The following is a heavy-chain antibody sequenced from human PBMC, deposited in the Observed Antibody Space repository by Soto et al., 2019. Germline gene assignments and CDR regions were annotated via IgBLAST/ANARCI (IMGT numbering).Heavy chain of an antibody. Sequence: GGSLRLSCAASWFTFTRYSMNWVRQAPGKGLEWVSSISSTTNYIYYGDSMKGRFTISRDNAKNSLYLEMNSLRAEDTAVYYCARESEDLASNGDYWGQGTLVTVSS. CDR2: ISSTTNYI. D-gene: IGHD1-1*01. J-gene: IGHJ4*02. CDR3: ARESEDLASNGDY. CDR1: WFTFTRYS. V-gene: IGHV3-21*06.